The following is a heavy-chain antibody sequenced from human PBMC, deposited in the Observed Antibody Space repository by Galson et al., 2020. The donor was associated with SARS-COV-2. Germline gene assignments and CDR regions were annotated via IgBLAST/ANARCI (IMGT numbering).Heavy chain of an antibody. Sequence: QLGESLKISCAASGFTFSSYGMHWVRQAPGKGLEWVAVIWYDGSNKYYADSVKGRFTISRDNSKNTLYLQMNSLRAEDTAVYYCARDGPLGSTGVDYWGQGTLVTVSS. D-gene: IGHD1-26*01. CDR2: IWYDGSNK. J-gene: IGHJ4*02. V-gene: IGHV3-33*01. CDR1: GFTFSSYG. CDR3: ARDGPLGSTGVDY.